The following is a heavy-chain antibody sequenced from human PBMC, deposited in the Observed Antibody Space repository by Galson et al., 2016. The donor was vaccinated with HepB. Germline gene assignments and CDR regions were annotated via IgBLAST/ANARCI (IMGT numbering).Heavy chain of an antibody. CDR2: MNPDSGNT. D-gene: IGHD2-15*01. Sequence: SVKVSCKASGYTFTSYDINWVRQATGQELEWTGWMNPDSGNTVYAQKFQGRITMTRNTSISTAYMELSSLRSEDTAVYYCARRRAYCSGGSCSSDYSYYGMDVWGQGTTVTVSS. J-gene: IGHJ6*02. V-gene: IGHV1-8*01. CDR1: GYTFTSYD. CDR3: ARRRAYCSGGSCSSDYSYYGMDV.